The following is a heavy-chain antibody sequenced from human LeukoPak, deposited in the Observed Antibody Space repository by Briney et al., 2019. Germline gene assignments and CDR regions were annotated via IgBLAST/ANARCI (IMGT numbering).Heavy chain of an antibody. D-gene: IGHD5-12*01. V-gene: IGHV1-2*02. Sequence: GASVKVSCKASGYTFTGNYMHWLRQAPGQGLEWMGWINPNSGGTNYAQKFQGRVTMTRDTSISTAYMELSRLRSDDTAVYYCARMGLVRYSGYDYVDYWGQGTLVTVSS. CDR2: INPNSGGT. CDR1: GYTFTGNY. CDR3: ARMGLVRYSGYDYVDY. J-gene: IGHJ4*02.